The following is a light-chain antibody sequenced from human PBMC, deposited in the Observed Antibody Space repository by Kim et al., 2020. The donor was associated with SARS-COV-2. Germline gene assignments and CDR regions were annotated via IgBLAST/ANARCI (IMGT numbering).Light chain of an antibody. CDR3: CSYAGSSV. CDR2: DGS. Sequence: SPGQSITISCTGTSSDVGIYNLVSWYQQHPGKAPKLMSYDGSKRPSGVSNRFSGSKSGNTASLTISGLQAEDEADYYCCSYAGSSVFGGGTQLTVL. V-gene: IGLV2-23*01. CDR1: SSDVGIYNL. J-gene: IGLJ3*02.